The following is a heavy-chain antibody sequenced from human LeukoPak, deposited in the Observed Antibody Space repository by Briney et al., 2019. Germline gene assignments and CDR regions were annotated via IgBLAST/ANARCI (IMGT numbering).Heavy chain of an antibody. CDR2: IIPIFGTA. J-gene: IGHJ1*01. CDR3: ARIDYGGNAAPEYFQH. D-gene: IGHD4-23*01. CDR1: GFTFSSYA. Sequence: GGSLRLSCAASGFTFSSYAISWVRQAPGQGLEWMGGIIPIFGTANYAQKFQGRVTITADESTSTAYMELSSLRSEDTAVYYCARIDYGGNAAPEYFQHWGQGTLVTVSS. V-gene: IGHV1-69*01.